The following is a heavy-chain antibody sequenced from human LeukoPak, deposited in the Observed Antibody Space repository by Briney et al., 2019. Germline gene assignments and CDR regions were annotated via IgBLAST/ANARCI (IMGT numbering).Heavy chain of an antibody. V-gene: IGHV1-18*01. D-gene: IGHD6-13*01. CDR2: ISAYNGNT. J-gene: IGHJ5*02. CDR3: ARETYSSRSRWFDP. CDR1: GYTFTSYG. Sequence: ASVKVSCKASGYTFTSYGISWVRQAPGQGLERIGWISAYNGNTNYAQKLQGRVTMTTDTSTSTAYMELRSLRSDDTAVYYCARETYSSRSRWFDPWGQGTLVTVSS.